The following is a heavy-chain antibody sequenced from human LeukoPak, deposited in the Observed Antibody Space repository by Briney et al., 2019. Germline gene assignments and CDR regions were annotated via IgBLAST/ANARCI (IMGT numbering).Heavy chain of an antibody. CDR1: GDSVSSNSAA. Sequence: QTLSLTCAISGDSVSSNSAAWNWIRQSPSGGLEWLGRTYYRSKWFYDYALFVKSRITINPDTSKNQFSLHLKSVTPEDTAVYYCVRDGVGGLDYFDYWGRGTLVTVSS. D-gene: IGHD3-16*01. CDR3: VRDGVGGLDYFDY. V-gene: IGHV6-1*01. J-gene: IGHJ4*02. CDR2: TYYRSKWFY.